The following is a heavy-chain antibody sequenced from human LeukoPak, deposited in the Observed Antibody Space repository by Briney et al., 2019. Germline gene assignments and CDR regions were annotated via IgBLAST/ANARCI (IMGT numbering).Heavy chain of an antibody. V-gene: IGHV4-59*11. J-gene: IGHJ3*02. CDR2: IYYSGST. D-gene: IGHD5-24*01. CDR1: GGSISSHY. Sequence: PSETLSLTCTVSGGSISSHYWSWIRQPPGKGLEWIGYIYYSGSTNYNPSLKSRVTISVDTSKNQFSLKLSSVTAADTAVYYCAIDGYNQGGAFDIWGQGTMVTVSS. CDR3: AIDGYNQGGAFDI.